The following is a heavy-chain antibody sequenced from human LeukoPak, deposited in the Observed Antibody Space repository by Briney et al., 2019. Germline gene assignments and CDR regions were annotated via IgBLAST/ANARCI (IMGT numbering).Heavy chain of an antibody. CDR3: ASPPAYSSGWNYYYYMDV. CDR2: ISSSSSYI. D-gene: IGHD6-19*01. CDR1: GFTFSSYS. Sequence: PGGSLRLSCAASGFTFSSYSMNWVRQAPGKGLEWVSSISSSSSYIYYADSVKGRFTISGDNAKNSLYLQMNSLRAGDTAVYYCASPPAYSSGWNYYYYMDVWGKGTTVTVSS. J-gene: IGHJ6*03. V-gene: IGHV3-21*01.